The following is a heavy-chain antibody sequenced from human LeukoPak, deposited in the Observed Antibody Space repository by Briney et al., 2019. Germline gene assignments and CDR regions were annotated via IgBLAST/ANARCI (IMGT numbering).Heavy chain of an antibody. D-gene: IGHD6-19*01. Sequence: GGSLRLSCAASGFTFSGSAMHWVRQASGKGLEWVGRIRSKANSYATAYAASVKGRFTISRDDSKNTAYLQMNSLKTEDTAVYYCTRLFGSSGWPPGGSTGGQGTLVTVSS. CDR3: TRLFGSSGWPPGGST. CDR2: IRSKANSYAT. V-gene: IGHV3-73*01. CDR1: GFTFSGSA. J-gene: IGHJ4*02.